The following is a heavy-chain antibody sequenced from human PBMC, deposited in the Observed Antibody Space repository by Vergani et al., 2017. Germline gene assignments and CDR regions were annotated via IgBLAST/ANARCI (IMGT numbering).Heavy chain of an antibody. J-gene: IGHJ1*01. CDR2: ISSGGGDI. D-gene: IGHD3-10*01. Sequence: EVQLLESGGGLVQPGGSRRLSCAGAGFTFDTYTMAYVRQAPGKGLEWVATISSGGGDIFYADSVKGRFTISRDNSKNTLFLQMNSLKDEDTAVYYCTTAWGLYYLHGESFQYWGRGTLVSVSS. CDR1: GFTFDTYT. CDR3: TTAWGLYYLHGESFQY. V-gene: IGHV3-23*01.